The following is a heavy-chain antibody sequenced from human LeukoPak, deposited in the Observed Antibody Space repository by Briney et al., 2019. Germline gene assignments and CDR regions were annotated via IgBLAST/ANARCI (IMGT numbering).Heavy chain of an antibody. Sequence: SETLSLTCTVSGGSISSGGYYWSWIRQHPGTGLAWIGYIYYSGSTYYNPSLKSRVTISVDTSKNQFSLKLSSVTAADTAVYYCARGDGDYVENFDYWGQGTLVTVSS. J-gene: IGHJ4*02. CDR1: GGSISSGGYY. CDR2: IYYSGST. D-gene: IGHD4-17*01. V-gene: IGHV4-31*03. CDR3: ARGDGDYVENFDY.